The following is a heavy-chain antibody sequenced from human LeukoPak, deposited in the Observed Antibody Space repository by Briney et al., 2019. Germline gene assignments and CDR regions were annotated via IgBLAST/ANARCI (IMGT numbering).Heavy chain of an antibody. CDR2: ISAYNGNT. V-gene: IGHV1-18*01. J-gene: IGHJ4*02. Sequence: RASVKVSCKASGYTFTSYGISWVRQAPGQGLEWMGWISAYNGNTNYAQKLQGRVTMTTDTSTSTAYMELRSLRSDDTAVYYCARDRAVGATSLPALDDYWGQGTLVTVSS. D-gene: IGHD1-26*01. CDR3: ARDRAVGATSLPALDDY. CDR1: GYTFTSYG.